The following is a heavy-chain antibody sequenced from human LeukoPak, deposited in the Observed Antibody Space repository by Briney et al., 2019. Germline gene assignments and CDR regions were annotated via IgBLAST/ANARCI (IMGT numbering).Heavy chain of an antibody. V-gene: IGHV4-4*02. CDR3: ARGGTKYSSSWFSY. D-gene: IGHD6-13*01. CDR2: ISHSGST. Sequence: ETLSLTCTVSGGSISSSNWWSWVRQPPGKGLEWIGEISHSGSTNYNPSLKSRVTISVDTSKNQFSLKLSSVTAADTAVYYCARGGTKYSSSWFSYWGQGTLVTVSS. CDR1: GGSISSSNW. J-gene: IGHJ4*02.